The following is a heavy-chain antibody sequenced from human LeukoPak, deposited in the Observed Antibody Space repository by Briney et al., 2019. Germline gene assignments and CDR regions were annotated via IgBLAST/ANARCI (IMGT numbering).Heavy chain of an antibody. Sequence: GASVKVSCKASGYTFTSYGISWVRQAPGQGLEWMGWISAYNGNTNYAQKLQGRVTMTTDTSTSTAYMELRSLRSEDTAVYYCARDSYYGSGSFYSRFDYWGQGTLVTVSS. CDR3: ARDSYYGSGSFYSRFDY. D-gene: IGHD3-10*01. V-gene: IGHV1-18*01. J-gene: IGHJ4*02. CDR2: ISAYNGNT. CDR1: GYTFTSYG.